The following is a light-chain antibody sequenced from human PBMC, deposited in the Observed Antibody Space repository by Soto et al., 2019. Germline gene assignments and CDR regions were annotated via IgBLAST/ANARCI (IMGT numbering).Light chain of an antibody. V-gene: IGLV2-23*01. Sequence: QSALTQPASVSGSPGQSITISSTGTSSDVGTYNLVSWYQQHPGKAPKLMIYEGFNRPSGVSNRFSGSKSGNTASLTISGLQAEDEADYYCCSYAGTFYVFGTGTKLTVL. J-gene: IGLJ1*01. CDR3: CSYAGTFYV. CDR1: SSDVGTYNL. CDR2: EGF.